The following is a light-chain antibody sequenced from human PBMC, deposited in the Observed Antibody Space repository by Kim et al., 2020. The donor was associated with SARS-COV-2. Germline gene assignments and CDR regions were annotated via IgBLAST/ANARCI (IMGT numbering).Light chain of an antibody. V-gene: IGLV2-14*04. Sequence: GQSITISCTGTSSDVGGYNSVSWYQQHPGKAPKLMIYDVSKRPSGVSNRFSGSKSGNTASLTISGLQAEDEADYYCSSYTSSSLVVFGGGTQLTVL. CDR2: DVS. CDR3: SSYTSSSLVV. J-gene: IGLJ2*01. CDR1: SSDVGGYNS.